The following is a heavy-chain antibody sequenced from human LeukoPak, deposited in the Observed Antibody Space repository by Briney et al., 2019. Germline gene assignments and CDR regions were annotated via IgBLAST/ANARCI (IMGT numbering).Heavy chain of an antibody. D-gene: IGHD3-9*01. CDR1: GFPFTNYA. V-gene: IGHV3-23*01. CDR3: AKNVREADWYYYYMDV. Sequence: GGSLRLSCAASGFPFTNYAMTWVRQAPGKGLEWVSAISGSGATTYYADSVKGRFTISRDNSKNTLYLHMKSLRAEDTAFYYCAKNVREADWYYYYMDVWGKGTTVTVSS. CDR2: ISGSGATT. J-gene: IGHJ6*03.